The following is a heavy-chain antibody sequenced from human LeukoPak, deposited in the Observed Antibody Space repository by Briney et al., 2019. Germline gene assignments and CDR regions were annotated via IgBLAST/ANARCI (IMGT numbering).Heavy chain of an antibody. CDR1: GGSISSGSYY. Sequence: SQTLSLTCTVSGGSISSGSYYRSWFRQPAEKGLEWIGRIYTSGSTYYNPSLKSRVTISADTSKNQFSLNVSSVTAADTAVYYCARATSSYFYYMDVWGKGTTVTISS. CDR2: IYTSGST. J-gene: IGHJ6*03. D-gene: IGHD5-12*01. CDR3: ARATSSYFYYMDV. V-gene: IGHV4-61*02.